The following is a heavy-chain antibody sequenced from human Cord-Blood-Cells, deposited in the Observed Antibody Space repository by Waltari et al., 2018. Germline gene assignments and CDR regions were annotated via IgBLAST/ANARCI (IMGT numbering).Heavy chain of an antibody. V-gene: IGHV3-7*01. CDR1: GFPFSRYW. CDR2: IKQDGSEK. J-gene: IGHJ4*02. D-gene: IGHD3-22*01. CDR3: ARGPDSSGYYFDY. Sequence: EVQLVESGGGLVQTGGSLRLSCAGSGFPFSRYWMSWVRQAPGKGLEWVANIKQDGSEKYYVDSVKGRFTISRDNAKNSLYLQMNSLRAEDTAVYYCARGPDSSGYYFDYWGQGTLVTVSS.